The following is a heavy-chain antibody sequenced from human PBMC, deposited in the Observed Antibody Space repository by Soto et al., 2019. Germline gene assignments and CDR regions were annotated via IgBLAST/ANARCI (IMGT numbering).Heavy chain of an antibody. CDR2: INYSGST. CDR1: GGSVSNYY. CDR3: ARLALRYRIRDYNSSSLDF. V-gene: IGHV4-59*02. D-gene: IGHD1-20*01. Sequence: QVSLQESGPGLVKPSETLSLTCTVSGGSVSNYYWTWIRQPPGKGLGWMSYINYSGSTHHSPSLKSRVTLSLATSKNQFSLRLISVTAADTAVYYCARLALRYRIRDYNSSSLDFWGQGTTVIVSS. J-gene: IGHJ6*02.